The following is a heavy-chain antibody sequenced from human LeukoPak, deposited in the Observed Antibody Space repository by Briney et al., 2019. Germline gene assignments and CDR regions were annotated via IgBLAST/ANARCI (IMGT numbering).Heavy chain of an antibody. CDR2: ISYDGSNK. D-gene: IGHD3-3*01. Sequence: GRSLRLSCAASGFTFSSYAMHWVRQAPGKELEWVAVISYDGSNKYYADSVKGRFTISRDNSKNTLYLQMNSLRAEDTAVYYCARDQDSDYDFWSGPSYWGQGTLVTVSS. V-gene: IGHV3-30-3*01. CDR1: GFTFSSYA. J-gene: IGHJ4*02. CDR3: ARDQDSDYDFWSGPSY.